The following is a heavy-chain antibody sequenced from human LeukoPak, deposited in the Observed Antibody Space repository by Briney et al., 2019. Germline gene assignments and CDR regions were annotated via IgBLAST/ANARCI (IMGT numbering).Heavy chain of an antibody. CDR3: ARIIGDREGFDY. J-gene: IGHJ4*02. D-gene: IGHD2-21*02. Sequence: PGGSLRLSSAASGFTFSSYNINWVRQTPGKGLEWVSYISSSSSNIYYADAVKGRFTITRDNAKNSLYLQMNSLRTEETAVYYCARIIGDREGFDYWGQGTLVTVSS. V-gene: IGHV3-21*01. CDR1: GFTFSSYN. CDR2: ISSSSSNI.